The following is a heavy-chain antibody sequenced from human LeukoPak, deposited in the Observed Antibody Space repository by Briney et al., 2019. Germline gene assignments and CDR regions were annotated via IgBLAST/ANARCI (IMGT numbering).Heavy chain of an antibody. J-gene: IGHJ2*01. V-gene: IGHV4-39*01. D-gene: IGHD3-22*01. Sequence: SETLSLTCSVAGGSISTSDYYWGWLRPTPGKGLEWIVSIYYTGSTYYRPSLRSRVPMSVHTSKNQFSLKLSTVTAADTAVYYCARVVYYYDVSGYSFDLWGRGTLVTVSS. CDR1: GGSISTSDYY. CDR2: IYYTGST. CDR3: ARVVYYYDVSGYSFDL.